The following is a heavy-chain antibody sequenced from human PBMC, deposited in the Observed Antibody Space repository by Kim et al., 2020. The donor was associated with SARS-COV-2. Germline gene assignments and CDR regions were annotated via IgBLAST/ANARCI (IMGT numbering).Heavy chain of an antibody. J-gene: IGHJ3*02. CDR3: ARGWPSINMVRKKTMDGFDI. D-gene: IGHD3-10*01. CDR2: LYDDGST. V-gene: IGHV3-53*01. Sequence: GGSLRLSCAASGFTVSSNYMSWVRQTPVKGLEWVSVLYDDGSTYYAESVTCRFTISRDNSKNTLYLQMNSLRAEDTAVYYCARGWPSINMVRKKTMDGFDIWGQGTVVTVS. CDR1: GFTVSSNY.